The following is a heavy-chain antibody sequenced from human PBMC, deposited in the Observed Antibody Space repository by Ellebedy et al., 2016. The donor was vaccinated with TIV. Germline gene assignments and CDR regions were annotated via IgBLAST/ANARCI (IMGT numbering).Heavy chain of an antibody. V-gene: IGHV3-48*01. CDR3: ESGGSSE. CDR1: GFTFSDYS. J-gene: IGHJ4*02. CDR2: ISSNAATI. D-gene: IGHD4-23*01. Sequence: GGSLRLXXAASGFTFSDYSMNWVRQAPGKGLKWISYISSNAATIHYADSVKGRFTISRDNAKNSLFLQMNSLRAEDMAVYYCESGGSSEWGQGTLVTVSS.